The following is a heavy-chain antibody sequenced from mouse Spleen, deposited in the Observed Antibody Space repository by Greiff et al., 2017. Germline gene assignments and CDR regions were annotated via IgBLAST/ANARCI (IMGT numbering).Heavy chain of an antibody. CDR3: ATELGPWFAY. CDR1: GYAFSSSW. CDR2: IYPGDGDT. D-gene: IGHD4-1*01. J-gene: IGHJ3*01. Sequence: LVESGASVKISCKASGYAFSSSWMNWVKQRPGKGLGWIGRIYPGDGDTNYNGKFKGKATLTADKSSSTAYMQLSSLTSEDSAVYYCATELGPWFAYWGQGTLVTVSA. V-gene: IGHV1-82*01.